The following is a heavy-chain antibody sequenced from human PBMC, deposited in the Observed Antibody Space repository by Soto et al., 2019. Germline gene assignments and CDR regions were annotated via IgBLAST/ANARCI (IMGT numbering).Heavy chain of an antibody. CDR1: GVSITSYA. V-gene: IGHV3-23*01. D-gene: IGHD3-16*02. CDR2: ISNNGDTA. J-gene: IGHJ4*02. Sequence: PGGSLTLSCATAGVSITSYAMFWVSQAAEKGLEWVASISNNGDTAYYADSVKGRFTISRGNSENTLYLQMNGLRADDTALYFCAKSRVFIGAIVTLLDSWGQGTQVTVSS. CDR3: AKSRVFIGAIVTLLDS.